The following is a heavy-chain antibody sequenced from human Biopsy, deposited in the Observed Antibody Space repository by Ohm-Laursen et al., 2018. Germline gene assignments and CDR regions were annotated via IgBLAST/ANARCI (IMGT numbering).Heavy chain of an antibody. Sequence: SDTLSLTCSVSGGSISSDYWSWIPQTPGKGLEWLGYIYYSGSTNYNPSLKSRVTISVEPSKNQFSLGLNSVTAADTAVYYCARATNSTGWPYYYFYGMDVWGQGTTVIVSS. CDR2: IYYSGST. D-gene: IGHD2/OR15-2a*01. CDR1: GGSISSDY. J-gene: IGHJ6*02. CDR3: ARATNSTGWPYYYFYGMDV. V-gene: IGHV4-59*07.